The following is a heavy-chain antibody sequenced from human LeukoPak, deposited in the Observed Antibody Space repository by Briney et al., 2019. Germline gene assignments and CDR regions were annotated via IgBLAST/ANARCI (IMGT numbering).Heavy chain of an antibody. J-gene: IGHJ4*02. CDR1: GFTFSSYA. V-gene: IGHV3-23*01. CDR3: AKRGRASSGWYGIDY. D-gene: IGHD6-19*01. CDR2: ISGSGGST. Sequence: PGGSLRLSCAASGFTFSSYAMSWVRQAPGKGLEWVSAISGSGGSTYYADSVKGRFTISRDNSKNTLYLQMNSLRAEDTAVYYCAKRGRASSGWYGIDYWGQGTLVTVSS.